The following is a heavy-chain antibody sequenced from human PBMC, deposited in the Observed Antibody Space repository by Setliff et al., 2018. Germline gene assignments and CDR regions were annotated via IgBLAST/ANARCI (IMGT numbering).Heavy chain of an antibody. D-gene: IGHD3-22*01. CDR2: IYHSGST. Sequence: SETLSLTCAVSGYSISSGYYWGWIRQPPGKGLEWIGSIYHSGSTYYNPSLKSRVTMSVDTSKNQFSLKLSSVTAADTAVYYCARTNYYDSSTYFNWFDPWGQGTRVTVSS. J-gene: IGHJ5*02. CDR3: ARTNYYDSSTYFNWFDP. CDR1: GYSISSGYY. V-gene: IGHV4-38-2*01.